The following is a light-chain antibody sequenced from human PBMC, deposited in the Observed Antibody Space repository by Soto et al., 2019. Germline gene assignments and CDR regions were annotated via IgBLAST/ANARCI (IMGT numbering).Light chain of an antibody. J-gene: IGKJ1*01. CDR2: GAS. CDR1: QSVSSSY. V-gene: IGKV3D-20*02. CDR3: QQRRNCLRT. Sequence: GLKLSVGTVSLYPGEGATLSCRASQSVSSSYLAWYQQKPGQAPRLLIYGASSRATGIPARFSGSGSGTDFTLTISSLEPEDFAVYYCQQRRNCLRTFGQVSNVDI.